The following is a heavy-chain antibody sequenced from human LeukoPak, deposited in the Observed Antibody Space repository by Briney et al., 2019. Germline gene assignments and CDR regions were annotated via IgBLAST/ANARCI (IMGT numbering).Heavy chain of an antibody. CDR3: ASPAANSGYDYPFDY. Sequence: SETLSLTCTVSGYSISSGYYWGWIRQPPGKGLEWIGSIYHSGSTYYNPSLKSRVTISVDTSENQFSLKLSSVTAADTAVYYCASPAANSGYDYPFDYWGQGTLVTVSS. CDR1: GYSISSGYY. J-gene: IGHJ4*02. V-gene: IGHV4-38-2*02. CDR2: IYHSGST. D-gene: IGHD5-12*01.